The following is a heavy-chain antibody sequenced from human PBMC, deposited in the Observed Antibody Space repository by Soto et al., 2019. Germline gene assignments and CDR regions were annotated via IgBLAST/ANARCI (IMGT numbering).Heavy chain of an antibody. J-gene: IGHJ4*02. CDR1: GYSFRTYW. Sequence: GDTLKISCKGSGYSFRTYWIGWVRQMPGKGLEWMGIIYPGDSDTRYSPSFRGLITISIDKSIHTAYLHRISLKSSDTAMYYCARHDDPYYFDDWGQGTRVTVSS. CDR3: ARHDDPYYFDD. CDR2: IYPGDSDT. V-gene: IGHV5-51*01. D-gene: IGHD3-3*01.